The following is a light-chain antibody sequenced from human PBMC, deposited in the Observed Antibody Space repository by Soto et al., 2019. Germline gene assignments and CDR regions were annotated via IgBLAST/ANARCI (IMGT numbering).Light chain of an antibody. CDR1: SSDIGRYDY. Sequence: QSVLTQPRSVSGSPGQSVTISCTGTSSDIGRYDYISWYQQHPGKTPKLIINDVNKRPSGVPDRFSGSKSGNTASLTISGLQADDEGSYYCFAYAGGSTLMFGGGTKLTVL. V-gene: IGLV2-11*01. J-gene: IGLJ3*02. CDR2: DVN. CDR3: FAYAGGSTLM.